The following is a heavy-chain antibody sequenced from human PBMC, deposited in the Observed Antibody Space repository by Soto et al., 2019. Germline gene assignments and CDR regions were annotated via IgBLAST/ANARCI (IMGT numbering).Heavy chain of an antibody. CDR2: IGGSGDKT. Sequence: GGSLRLSCAASGFSFSNFAMSWVRQAPGTGLAWVSSIGGSGDKTYYLDSVKGRFTISRDNSKNTLYLHMNSLGAEDTAVYFCAKDYASTWYWYFDPWGQGTLVTVSS. CDR3: AKDYASTWYWYFDP. D-gene: IGHD6-13*01. CDR1: GFSFSNFA. J-gene: IGHJ5*02. V-gene: IGHV3-23*01.